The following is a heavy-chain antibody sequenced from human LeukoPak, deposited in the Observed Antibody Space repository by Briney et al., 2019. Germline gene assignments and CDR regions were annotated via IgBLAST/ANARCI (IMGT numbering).Heavy chain of an antibody. V-gene: IGHV4-34*01. CDR3: ARGPTHYYGSGSYYAY. CDR1: GGSFSGYY. J-gene: IGHJ4*02. D-gene: IGHD3-10*01. CDR2: INHSGST. Sequence: SETLSLTCAVYGGSFSGYYWSWIRQPPGKGLEWIGEINHSGSTNYNPSLKSRVTISVDTSKNQFSLKLSSVTAADTAVYYCARGPTHYYGSGSYYAYWGQGTLVTVSS.